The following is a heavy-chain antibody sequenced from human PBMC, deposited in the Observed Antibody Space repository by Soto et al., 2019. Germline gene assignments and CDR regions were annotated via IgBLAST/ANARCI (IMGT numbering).Heavy chain of an antibody. CDR2: MNPNSGNT. J-gene: IGHJ5*02. V-gene: IGHV1-8*01. Sequence: ASVKVSCKASGYTFTSYDINWVRQATGQGLEWMGWMNPNSGNTGYAQKFQGRVTMTRNTSISTAYMELSSLRSEDTAVYYCARGRRYCSGGSCRNWFDPWGQGTLVTVSS. D-gene: IGHD2-15*01. CDR3: ARGRRYCSGGSCRNWFDP. CDR1: GYTFTSYD.